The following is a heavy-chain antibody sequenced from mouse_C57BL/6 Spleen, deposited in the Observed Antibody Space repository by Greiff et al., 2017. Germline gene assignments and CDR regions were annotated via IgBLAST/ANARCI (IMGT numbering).Heavy chain of an antibody. D-gene: IGHD2-14*01. CDR1: GYTFTEYT. CDR2: FYPGSGSI. CDR3: ARHEEDYYRGYYFDY. J-gene: IGHJ2*01. Sequence: VQVVESGAELVKPGASVKLSCKASGYTFTEYTIHWVKQRSGQGLEWIGWFYPGSGSIKYNEKFKDKATLTADKSSSTVYMELSRLTSEDSAVYFCARHEEDYYRGYYFDYWGQGTTLTVSS. V-gene: IGHV1-62-2*01.